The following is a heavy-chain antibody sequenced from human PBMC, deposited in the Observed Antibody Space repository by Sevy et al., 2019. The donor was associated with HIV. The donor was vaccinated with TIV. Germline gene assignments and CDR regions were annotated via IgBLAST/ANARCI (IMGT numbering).Heavy chain of an antibody. J-gene: IGHJ4*02. V-gene: IGHV3-15*07. D-gene: IGHD5-12*01. CDR1: FPFQKGL. CDR3: TTKSPRDGYNYWSDY. CDR2: IKSKTDGGTT. Sequence: GSPRPLRCGPGFPFQKGLVNWGPPGSGEGVEVGWRIKSKTDGGTTEYAAPVEGRFTISRDDSKNTRYLQMNSLKTEDTAVYYCTTKSPRDGYNYWSDYWGQGTLVTVSS.